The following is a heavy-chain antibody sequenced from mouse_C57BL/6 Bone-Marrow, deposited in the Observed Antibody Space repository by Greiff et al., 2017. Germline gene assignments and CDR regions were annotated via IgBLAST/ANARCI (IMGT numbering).Heavy chain of an antibody. CDR2: IRLKSDNYAT. CDR1: GFTFSNYW. Sequence: EVQLQESGGGLVQPGGSMKLSCVASGFTFSNYWMNWVRQSPEKGLEWVAQIRLKSDNYATHYAESVKGRFTISRDDSKSSVYLQMNNLRAEDTGIYYCPALTTDYCDYWGQGTTLTVSS. CDR3: PALTTDYCDY. V-gene: IGHV6-3*01. D-gene: IGHD1-1*01. J-gene: IGHJ2*01.